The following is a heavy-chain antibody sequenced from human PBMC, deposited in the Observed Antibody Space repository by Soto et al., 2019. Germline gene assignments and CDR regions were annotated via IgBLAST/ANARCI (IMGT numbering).Heavy chain of an antibody. CDR1: GFTFSSYL. J-gene: IGHJ6*02. D-gene: IGHD3-22*01. V-gene: IGHV3-74*01. CDR3: ARVLIKNTMIVVGNYYYGMDV. Sequence: PGGFLRLSCAASGFTFSSYLMHWVRQAPGKGLVWVSRINSDGSSTSYADSVKGRFTISRDNAKNTLYLQMNSLRAEDTAVYYCARVLIKNTMIVVGNYYYGMDVWGQGTTVTVSS. CDR2: INSDGSST.